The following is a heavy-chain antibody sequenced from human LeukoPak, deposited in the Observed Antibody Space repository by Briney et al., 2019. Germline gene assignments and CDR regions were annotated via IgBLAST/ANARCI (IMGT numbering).Heavy chain of an antibody. Sequence: SGTLSLTCAVSGGSIRSSNWWSWVRQPPGKGLEWIGEIYHSGSTNYNPSLKSRVTISVDKSKNQFSLKLSSVTAADTAVYYCARALYYYGSGSYSPDAFDIWGQGTMVTVSS. J-gene: IGHJ3*02. CDR3: ARALYYYGSGSYSPDAFDI. CDR1: GGSIRSSNW. V-gene: IGHV4-4*02. CDR2: IYHSGST. D-gene: IGHD3-10*01.